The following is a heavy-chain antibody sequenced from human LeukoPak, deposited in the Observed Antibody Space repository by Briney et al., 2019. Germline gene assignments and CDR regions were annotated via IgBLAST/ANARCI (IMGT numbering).Heavy chain of an antibody. J-gene: IGHJ4*02. Sequence: SVKVSCKTSGFTFISSAVQWVRQARGQRHEWIGWIVVGSGNTNYAQKFQERVTITRDMSTSTAYMELSSLRSEDTAVYYCAADPSYSSGYRYYFDYWGQGTLVTVSS. CDR1: GFTFISSA. V-gene: IGHV1-58*01. CDR3: AADPSYSSGYRYYFDY. CDR2: IVVGSGNT. D-gene: IGHD3-22*01.